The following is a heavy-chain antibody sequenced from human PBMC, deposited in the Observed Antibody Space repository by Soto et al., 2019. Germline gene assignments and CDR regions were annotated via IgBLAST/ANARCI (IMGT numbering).Heavy chain of an antibody. V-gene: IGHV4-59*02. D-gene: IGHD2-2*01. CDR1: GGSVSGYF. J-gene: IGHJ6*02. Sequence: SETLSLTCTVSGGSVSGYFWSWIRQPPGKGLEWVGYIHYGGTTMYNPSVKGRVTISVDTPKNQFSLRLNSVTAADTAVYYCTRHAEIPKFQYGLDVWGQGTTVTVSS. CDR3: TRHAEIPKFQYGLDV. CDR2: IHYGGTT.